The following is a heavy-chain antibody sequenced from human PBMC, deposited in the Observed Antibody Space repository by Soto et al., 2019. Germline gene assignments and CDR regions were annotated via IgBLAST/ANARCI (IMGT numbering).Heavy chain of an antibody. V-gene: IGHV3-53*01. CDR3: ARDIVVVTEDTKVYGMDV. D-gene: IGHD2-2*01. Sequence: PGGSLRLSCAASGFTVSSNYMSWVRQAPGKGLEWVSVIYSGGSTYYADSVKGRFTISRDNSKNTLYLQMNSLRAEDTAVYYCARDIVVVTEDTKVYGMDVWGQGTTVTVSS. CDR1: GFTVSSNY. J-gene: IGHJ6*02. CDR2: IYSGGST.